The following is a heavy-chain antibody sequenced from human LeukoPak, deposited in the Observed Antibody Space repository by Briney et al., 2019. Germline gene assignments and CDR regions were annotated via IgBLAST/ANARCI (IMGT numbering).Heavy chain of an antibody. CDR3: ARVRGSYSIDY. V-gene: IGHV3-11*06. D-gene: IGHD3-16*01. CDR1: GFIFSYYY. Sequence: PGGSLRLCCATAGFIFSYYYMSWLRQAPGKGLEWVSYISSSSSSYTKYADSVKGRFTIARDNAKNSLDLQMNSLRAEDTAVYYCARVRGSYSIDYWGQGTLVTVSS. J-gene: IGHJ4*02. CDR2: ISSSSSSYT.